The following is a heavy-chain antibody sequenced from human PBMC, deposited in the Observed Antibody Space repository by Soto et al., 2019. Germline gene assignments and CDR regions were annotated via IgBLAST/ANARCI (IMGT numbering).Heavy chain of an antibody. CDR3: ARERYQVISDGMDV. D-gene: IGHD2-2*01. CDR1: GYTFTGYY. Sequence: QVQLVQSGADVKTPGASVRVSCKASGYTFTGYYVHWVREAPGQGLEWMGWINPETGGTSYAQKFQGRVPLCRDTSINNAYLELSRLRFDDAAVYFCARERYQVISDGMDVWGQGTTVTVSS. CDR2: INPETGGT. J-gene: IGHJ6*02. V-gene: IGHV1-2*02.